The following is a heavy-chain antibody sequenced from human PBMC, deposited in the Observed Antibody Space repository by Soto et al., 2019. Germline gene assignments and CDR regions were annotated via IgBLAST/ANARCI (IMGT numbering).Heavy chain of an antibody. CDR2: ISSSSSYI. J-gene: IGHJ4*02. D-gene: IGHD6-19*01. CDR1: GFTFSSYS. Sequence: GGSLRLSCAASGFTFSSYSMNWVRQAPGKGLEWVSSISSSSSYIYYADSVKGRFTISRDNAKNSLYLQMKSLRAEDTAVYYCARDIHGIAVAGTGGYWGQGTLVTVS. V-gene: IGHV3-21*01. CDR3: ARDIHGIAVAGTGGY.